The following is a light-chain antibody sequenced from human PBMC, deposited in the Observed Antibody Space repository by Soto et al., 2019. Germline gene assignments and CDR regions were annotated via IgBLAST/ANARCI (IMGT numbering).Light chain of an antibody. J-gene: IGKJ5*01. CDR1: QSVSSNY. CDR2: GAS. Sequence: EILLRKCPGTLSLPPGERATLSCRASQSVSSNYLAWYQQKPGQAPRLLIYGASSRATGIPDRFSGSGSGTDFTLTISRLEPEDFAVYYCQQYYGSPGITFGQGTRLDIK. CDR3: QQYYGSPGIT. V-gene: IGKV3-20*01.